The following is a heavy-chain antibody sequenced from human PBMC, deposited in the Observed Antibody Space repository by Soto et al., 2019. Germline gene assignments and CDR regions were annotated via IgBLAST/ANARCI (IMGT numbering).Heavy chain of an antibody. D-gene: IGHD6-13*01. J-gene: IGHJ4*02. V-gene: IGHV3-23*01. CDR3: ATYSSPFDY. CDR1: GFSFISYA. CDR2: ISATGTTT. Sequence: GGSLRLSCAASGFSFISYALNWVRQAPGKGLEWVSAISATGTTTYYADSVKGRFTISRDNSKRTLFLQMDSLSPEDTAVYYCATYSSPFDYWGQGTLVTVSS.